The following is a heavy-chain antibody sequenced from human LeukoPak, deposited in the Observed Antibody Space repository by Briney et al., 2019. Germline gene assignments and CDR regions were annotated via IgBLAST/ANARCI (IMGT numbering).Heavy chain of an antibody. V-gene: IGHV3-9*01. D-gene: IGHD3-10*01. CDR2: ISWSSGSI. Sequence: GRSLRLSCAGSGFMFDDYAMHWVRQAPGKGLEWVSGISWSSGSIGYADSVKGRFIISRDNAKNSLYLQMNSLRAEDTALYYCAKDMDTLVRGVIFNWGQGTLVTVSS. CDR1: GFMFDDYA. CDR3: AKDMDTLVRGVIFN. J-gene: IGHJ4*02.